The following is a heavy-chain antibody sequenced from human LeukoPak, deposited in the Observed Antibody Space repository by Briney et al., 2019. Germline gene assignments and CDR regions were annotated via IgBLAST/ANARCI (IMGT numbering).Heavy chain of an antibody. CDR2: ISGSGGST. Sequence: GGSLRLSCAASGFTFSSYAMSWVRQAPGKGLEWVSAISGSGGSTYYADSVKGRFTISRDNSKNTLYLQMNSLRAEDTAVYYCAKAGRPYYYDSSGYYFDYWGQGTLVTVSS. V-gene: IGHV3-23*01. CDR1: GFTFSSYA. CDR3: AKAGRPYYYDSSGYYFDY. D-gene: IGHD3-22*01. J-gene: IGHJ4*02.